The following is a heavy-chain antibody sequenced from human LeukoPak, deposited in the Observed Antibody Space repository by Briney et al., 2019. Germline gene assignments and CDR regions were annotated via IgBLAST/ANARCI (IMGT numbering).Heavy chain of an antibody. J-gene: IGHJ4*02. CDR1: GFTFSSYA. D-gene: IGHD3-22*01. V-gene: IGHV3-23*01. Sequence: GGSLRLSCAASGFTFSSYAMSWVRQAPGKGLEWVSAISGSGGSTYYADSVKGRFTISRDNSKNTLYLQMNSLRAEDTAVYYCARDGAYYYDSSGYYYKFFDYWGQGTLVTVSS. CDR3: ARDGAYYYDSSGYYYKFFDY. CDR2: ISGSGGST.